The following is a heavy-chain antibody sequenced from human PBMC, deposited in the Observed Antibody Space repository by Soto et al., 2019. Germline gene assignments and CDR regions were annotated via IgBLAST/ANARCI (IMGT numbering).Heavy chain of an antibody. CDR1: GFTFSSYA. J-gene: IGHJ6*02. CDR3: ARGPGGYYGMDV. V-gene: IGHV3-30-3*01. CDR2: ISYDGSNK. Sequence: QVQLVESGGGVVQPGRSLRLSCAASGFTFSSYAMHWVRQAPGKGLEWVADISYDGSNKYYADSVKGRFTISRDNSKNTLYVQMNSLRAEDTAVYYCARGPGGYYGMDVWGQGTTVTVSS. D-gene: IGHD3-10*01.